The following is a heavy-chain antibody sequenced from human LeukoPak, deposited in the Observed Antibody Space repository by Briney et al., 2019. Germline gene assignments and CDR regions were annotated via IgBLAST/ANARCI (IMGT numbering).Heavy chain of an antibody. Sequence: QPGGSLRLSYTASGFTFSYHWMHWVRQVPGKGLVWISRIDGGGSSTSYADSVKGRFSISRDNSKSTLYLQMSSLRVEDTAVYYCARGPGSSGGAYVGDYWGHGTLVTVSS. CDR3: ARGPGSSGGAYVGDY. J-gene: IGHJ4*01. D-gene: IGHD3-22*01. CDR2: IDGGGSST. CDR1: GFTFSYHW. V-gene: IGHV3-74*01.